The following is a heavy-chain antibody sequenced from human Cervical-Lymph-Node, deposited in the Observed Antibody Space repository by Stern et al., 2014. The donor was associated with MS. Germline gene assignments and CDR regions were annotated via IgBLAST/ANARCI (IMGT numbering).Heavy chain of an antibody. Sequence: EVQLVQSGGGVIQPGGSLRLSCAASGFTVSSDYMTWVRQAPGKGLECVSVISSCGSTYYAASVKGRFTISRDNSKNTLYLQRTGLRAEDTAVYYCARDTASPARSDWWGQGTLVTVSS. V-gene: IGHV3-53*01. CDR3: ARDTASPARSDW. CDR2: ISSCGST. J-gene: IGHJ4*02. CDR1: GFTVSSDY. D-gene: IGHD4-17*01.